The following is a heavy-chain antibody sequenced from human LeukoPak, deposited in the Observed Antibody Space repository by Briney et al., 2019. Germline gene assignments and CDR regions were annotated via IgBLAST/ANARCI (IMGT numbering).Heavy chain of an antibody. V-gene: IGHV4-39*07. D-gene: IGHD6-19*01. CDR3: ARDSSGGWYVHNWFDP. CDR2: IYYSGST. CDR1: GGSINSSTYY. Sequence: SETLSLTCTVSGGSINSSTYYWGWLRQPPGKGLEWIGTIYYSGSTYYNPSLKSRVTISVDTSNNQFSLKLSSVTAADTAVYYCARDSSGGWYVHNWFDPWGQGTLVTVSS. J-gene: IGHJ5*02.